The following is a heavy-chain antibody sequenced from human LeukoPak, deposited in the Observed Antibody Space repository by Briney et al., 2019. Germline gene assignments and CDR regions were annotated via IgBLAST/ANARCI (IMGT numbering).Heavy chain of an antibody. D-gene: IGHD3-22*01. Sequence: GGSLRLSCVASGFTFSSHGMNWVRQAPGKGLEWVSSITSTSTYIYYGDSVKGRFTTSRDNAQNSLFLQMHSLRAEDTAVYYCARGPSPMLHYYDSSPPKYYFDYWGQGTLVTVSS. CDR3: ARGPSPMLHYYDSSPPKYYFDY. CDR1: GFTFSSHG. CDR2: ITSTSTYI. J-gene: IGHJ4*02. V-gene: IGHV3-21*01.